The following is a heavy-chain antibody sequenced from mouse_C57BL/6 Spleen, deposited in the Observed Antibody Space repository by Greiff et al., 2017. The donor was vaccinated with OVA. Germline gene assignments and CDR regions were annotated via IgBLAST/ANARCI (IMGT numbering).Heavy chain of an antibody. Sequence: VQLQQPGAELVMPGASVKLSCKASGYTFTSYWMHWVKQRPGQGLEWIGEIDPYDSYTNYNQKFKGKSTLTVDKSSSTAYMQLSSLTSEDSAVYYGARSRWGDSSGAMDYWGQGTSVTVSS. V-gene: IGHV1-69*01. CDR1: GYTFTSYW. CDR2: IDPYDSYT. CDR3: ARSRWGDSSGAMDY. J-gene: IGHJ4*01. D-gene: IGHD3-2*02.